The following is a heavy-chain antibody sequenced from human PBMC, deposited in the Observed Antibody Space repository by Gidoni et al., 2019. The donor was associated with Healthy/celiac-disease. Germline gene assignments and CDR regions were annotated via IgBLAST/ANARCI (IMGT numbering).Heavy chain of an antibody. CDR1: GFTFSNYA. V-gene: IGHV3-30-3*01. CDR2: ISYDGSNK. Sequence: QVQLVESGGGVAQPGRSLRLSCAASGFTFSNYALHWVRQAPGKGLEWAAVISYDGSNKYYADSVKGRFTISRDNSKNTLYLQMNSLRAEDTAVYYCARDGAAGTGRAFDYWGQGTLVTVSS. J-gene: IGHJ4*02. CDR3: ARDGAAGTGRAFDY. D-gene: IGHD6-13*01.